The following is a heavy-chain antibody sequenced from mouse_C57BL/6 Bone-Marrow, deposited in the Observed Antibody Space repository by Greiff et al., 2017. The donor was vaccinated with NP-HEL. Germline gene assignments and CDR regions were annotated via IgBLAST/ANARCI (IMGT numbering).Heavy chain of an antibody. CDR1: GYTFTSYW. Sequence: VQLQQPGAELVKPGASVKLSCKASGYTFTSYWMQWVKQRPGQGLEWIGEIDPSDSYTNYNQKFKGKATLTVDTSSSTAYMQLSSLTSEDSAVYYCASLYDYDVDYYAMDYWGQGTSVTVSS. D-gene: IGHD2-4*01. CDR3: ASLYDYDVDYYAMDY. CDR2: IDPSDSYT. V-gene: IGHV1-50*01. J-gene: IGHJ4*01.